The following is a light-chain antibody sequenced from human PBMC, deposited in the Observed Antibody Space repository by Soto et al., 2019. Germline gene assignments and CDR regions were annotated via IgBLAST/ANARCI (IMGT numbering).Light chain of an antibody. CDR1: QDISNF. V-gene: IGKV1-33*01. J-gene: IGKJ3*01. CDR2: DAS. CDR3: QQYDSLPFT. Sequence: DIQMTQSPSSLSASVGDSVAITCRASQDISNFLNWYQQTPGKAPKLLTYDASDLETVVPSRFSGTGSGTDFTFTISNVQTEDTATYYCQQYDSLPFTFGPGTKVEIK.